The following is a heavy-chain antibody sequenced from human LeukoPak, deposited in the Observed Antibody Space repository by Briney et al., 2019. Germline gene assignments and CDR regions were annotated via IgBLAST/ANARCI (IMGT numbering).Heavy chain of an antibody. D-gene: IGHD3-10*01. CDR1: GFTFSSYA. J-gene: IGHJ4*02. Sequence: GGSLRLSCAGSGFTFSSYAMSWVRQAPGKGLEWVSAISGSSGSTYYADSVKGRFTISRDNSKNTLYLQMNSLRAEDTAVYYCAKVVKEMVRGVGDFDYWGQGTLVTVSS. CDR2: ISGSSGST. V-gene: IGHV3-23*01. CDR3: AKVVKEMVRGVGDFDY.